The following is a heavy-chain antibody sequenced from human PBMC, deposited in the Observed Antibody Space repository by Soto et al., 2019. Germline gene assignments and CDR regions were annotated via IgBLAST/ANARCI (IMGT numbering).Heavy chain of an antibody. Sequence: SETLSLTCTVSGSSISSSSYSWGWIRQPQGKGLEWIGSLYYSGRTYYNPSLKSRVTISVATSKNRFSLKRRSVTAADMAVYDCARRGTTESDYYYGMDVWGQGTTVTVSS. CDR3: ARRGTTESDYYYGMDV. CDR2: LYYSGRT. J-gene: IGHJ6*02. V-gene: IGHV4-39*01. CDR1: GSSISSSSYS. D-gene: IGHD3-16*01.